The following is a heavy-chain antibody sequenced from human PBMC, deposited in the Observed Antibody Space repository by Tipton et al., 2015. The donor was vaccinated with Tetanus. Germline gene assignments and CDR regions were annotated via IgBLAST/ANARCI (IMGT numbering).Heavy chain of an antibody. V-gene: IGHV3-33*01. Sequence: SGFIFSSYGIHWVRQAPGKGLEWLAVSWYDGTDKYYADSVKGRFTISRDNSKNTLYPQMNSLRAEDTALYYCAREADCSGGSCFSGDFDTWGQGTQVTVSS. CDR1: GFIFSSYG. D-gene: IGHD2-15*01. CDR3: AREADCSGGSCFSGDFDT. J-gene: IGHJ4*02. CDR2: SWYDGTDK.